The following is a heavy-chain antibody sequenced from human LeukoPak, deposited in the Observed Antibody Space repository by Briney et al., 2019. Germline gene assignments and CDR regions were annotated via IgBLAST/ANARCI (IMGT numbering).Heavy chain of an antibody. CDR3: ARVASDTAMAPSGFDP. Sequence: GGSLRLSCAASGFTFSSYEMNCVRQAPGKGLEWVSYISSSGSTIYYADSVKGRFTISRDNAKNSLYLQMNSLRAEDTAVYYCARVASDTAMAPSGFDPWGQGTLVTVSS. CDR1: GFTFSSYE. V-gene: IGHV3-48*03. J-gene: IGHJ5*02. CDR2: ISSSGSTI. D-gene: IGHD5-18*01.